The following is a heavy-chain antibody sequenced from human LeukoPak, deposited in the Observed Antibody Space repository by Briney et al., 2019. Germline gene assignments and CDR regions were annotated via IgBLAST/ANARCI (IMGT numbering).Heavy chain of an antibody. V-gene: IGHV1-2*02. J-gene: IGHJ4*02. CDR2: INPNSGGT. Sequence: GASVKVSCKASGYTFTGYYMHWVRQAPGRGLEWMGWINPNSGGTNYAQKFQGRVTMTRDTSISTAYMELSRLRSDDTAVYYCARDGRRIAAPLSASDYWGQGTLVTVSS. CDR1: GYTFTGYY. D-gene: IGHD6-6*01. CDR3: ARDGRRIAAPLSASDY.